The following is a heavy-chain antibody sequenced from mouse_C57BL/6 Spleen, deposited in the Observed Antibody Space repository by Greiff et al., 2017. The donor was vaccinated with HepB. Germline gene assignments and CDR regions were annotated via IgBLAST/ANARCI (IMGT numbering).Heavy chain of an antibody. J-gene: IGHJ2*01. CDR2: ISYDGSN. V-gene: IGHV3-6*01. CDR1: GYSITSGYY. CDR3: ARGKLSFDY. Sequence: DVKLVESGPGLVKPSQSLSLTCSVTGYSITSGYYWNWIRQFPGNKLEWMGYISYDGSNNYNPSLKNRISITRDTSKNQFFLKLNSVTTEDTATYYCARGKLSFDYWGQGTTLTVSS.